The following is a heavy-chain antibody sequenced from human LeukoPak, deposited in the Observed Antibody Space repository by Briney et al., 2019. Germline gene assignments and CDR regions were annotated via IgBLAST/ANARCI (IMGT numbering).Heavy chain of an antibody. V-gene: IGHV4-38-2*01. CDR2: IYHSGST. Sequence: PSETLSLTCAVSGYSISSGYDWGWIRPPPGKGLGWIGSIYHSGSTYYNPSLKSRVTISVDTSKNQFSLKLSCVTAADTAVYYCARSPYNWNLENWFDPWGQGTLVTVSS. D-gene: IGHD1-1*01. CDR3: ARSPYNWNLENWFDP. CDR1: GYSISSGYD. J-gene: IGHJ5*02.